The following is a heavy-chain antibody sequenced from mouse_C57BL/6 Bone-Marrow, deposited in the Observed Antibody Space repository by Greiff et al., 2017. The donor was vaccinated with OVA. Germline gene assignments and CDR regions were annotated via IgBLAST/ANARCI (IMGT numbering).Heavy chain of an antibody. J-gene: IGHJ2*01. V-gene: IGHV1-15*01. CDR3: TRTLGMGNYDY. CDR1: GYTFTDYE. D-gene: IGHD2-1*01. Sequence: QVQLQQSGAELVRPGASVTLTCKASGYTFTDYEMHWVKQTPVHGMEWIGAIDPETGGTAYNQKFKGKAILTADKSSSTAYMELRSLTSEDSAVYYCTRTLGMGNYDYWGQGTTLTVSS. CDR2: IDPETGGT.